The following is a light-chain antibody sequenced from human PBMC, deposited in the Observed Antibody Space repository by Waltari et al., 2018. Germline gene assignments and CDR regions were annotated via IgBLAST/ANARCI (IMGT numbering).Light chain of an antibody. CDR3: QAWDSSSASYV. Sequence: SYELTQPPSVSVSPGQTASITCPGANLGVKYACWYQQKPSQSPVLVMYQNTERPSGIPERFSGSNSGNTATLTISWTQAMDEADYYCQAWDSSSASYVFGTGTKVTVL. V-gene: IGLV3-1*01. J-gene: IGLJ1*01. CDR2: QNT. CDR1: NLGVKY.